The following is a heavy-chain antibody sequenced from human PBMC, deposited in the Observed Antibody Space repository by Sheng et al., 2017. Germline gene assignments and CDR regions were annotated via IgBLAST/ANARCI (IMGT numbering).Heavy chain of an antibody. CDR2: ISGYNGYS. CDR3: ARGEGIAAAGTFDY. J-gene: IGHJ4*02. CDR1: GYSFATYG. V-gene: IGHV1-18*01. Sequence: QVQLVQSGAEEKKPGASVKVSCKASGYSFATYGISWVRQAPGQGLEWMGWISGYNGYSKYAQKLQGRATMTTDTSTSTAYMELRSLRSDDTAVYYCARGEGIAAAGTFDYWGQGTLVTVSS. D-gene: IGHD6-13*01.